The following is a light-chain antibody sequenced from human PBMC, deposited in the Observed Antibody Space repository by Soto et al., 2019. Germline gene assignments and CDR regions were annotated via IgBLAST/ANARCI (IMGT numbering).Light chain of an antibody. J-gene: IGKJ2*01. CDR2: GAS. Sequence: EILMTQSPASLSVSPGEGATLSCRASQSVNSNLAWYQQKPGQAPRLLIYGASIRATGIPARFSGSGSGTEFTLTISSLQSEDFAVYYCHQYGSSPPYTFGQGTKLEIK. V-gene: IGKV3-15*01. CDR3: HQYGSSPPYT. CDR1: QSVNSN.